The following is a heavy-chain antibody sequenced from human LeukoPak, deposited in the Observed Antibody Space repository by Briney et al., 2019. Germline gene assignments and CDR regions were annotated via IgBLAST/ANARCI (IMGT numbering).Heavy chain of an antibody. CDR2: TYYRSKWYN. CDR3: ARGGQGDGYSADEAFDF. J-gene: IGHJ3*01. D-gene: IGHD5-24*01. V-gene: IGHV6-1*01. Sequence: SQTLSLSCAISGDSVSGNSTAYNWIRQSPSRGLEWLGRTYYRSKWYNDYAVSVKSRIIINPDTSKNQLSLQLKSVTPEDTAVYYCARGGQGDGYSADEAFDFWGQGTMVTVSS. CDR1: GDSVSGNSTA.